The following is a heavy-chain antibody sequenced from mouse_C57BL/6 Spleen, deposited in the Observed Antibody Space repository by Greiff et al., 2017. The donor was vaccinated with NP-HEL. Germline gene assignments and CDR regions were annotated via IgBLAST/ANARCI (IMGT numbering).Heavy chain of an antibody. D-gene: IGHD2-3*01. CDR3: ARFNDGYSYAMDY. Sequence: QVQLQQPGAELVKPGASVKLSCKASGYTFTSYWMQWVKQRPGQGLEWIGEIDPSDSYTNYNQKFKGKATLTVDTSSSTAYMQLSSLTSEDSAVYYCARFNDGYSYAMDYWGQGTSVTVSS. V-gene: IGHV1-50*01. J-gene: IGHJ4*01. CDR1: GYTFTSYW. CDR2: IDPSDSYT.